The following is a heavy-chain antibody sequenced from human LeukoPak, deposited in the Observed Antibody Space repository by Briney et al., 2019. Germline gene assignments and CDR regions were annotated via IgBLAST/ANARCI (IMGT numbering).Heavy chain of an antibody. V-gene: IGHV3-7*01. D-gene: IGHD2-15*01. CDR3: VRELVVGPAEYFPS. CDR2: INKDGSEK. Sequence: AGSLRLSCVASGFTFSNYWVAWIRHAPGRGRGWVASINKDGSEKYYLDSVRGRFTISRDNAKNSLYLQMNSLGAEDTAVYYCVRELVVGPAEYFPSWGQGTLVTVSS. CDR1: GFTFSNYW. J-gene: IGHJ1*01.